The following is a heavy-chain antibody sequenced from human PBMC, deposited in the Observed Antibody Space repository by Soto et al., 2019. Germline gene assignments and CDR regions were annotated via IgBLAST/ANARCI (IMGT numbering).Heavy chain of an antibody. V-gene: IGHV4-59*02. Sequence: SETLSLTCTVSGGSVSGYYWSWIRQPPGKGLEWLGYIFYRGTTKYSPSVKGRVTISVDTSKNQFSLKLSSVTAADTAVYYCTRHAIIPKLQYGMDVWGQGTTVTVSS. CDR1: GGSVSGYY. J-gene: IGHJ6*02. CDR2: IFYRGTT. D-gene: IGHD2-15*01. CDR3: TRHAIIPKLQYGMDV.